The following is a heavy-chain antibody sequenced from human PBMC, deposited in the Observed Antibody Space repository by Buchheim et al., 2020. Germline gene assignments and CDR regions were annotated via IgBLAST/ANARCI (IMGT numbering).Heavy chain of an antibody. CDR2: INHSGST. Sequence: QVQLQQWGAGLLKPSETLSLTCAVYGGSFSGYYWSWIRQPPGKGLEWIGEINHSGSTNYNPSLKSRVTISVDTSKNQFSLKLSSVTAADTAVYYCARGRRAAAAGLVFDYWGQGTL. CDR1: GGSFSGYY. J-gene: IGHJ4*02. D-gene: IGHD6-13*01. CDR3: ARGRRAAAAGLVFDY. V-gene: IGHV4-34*01.